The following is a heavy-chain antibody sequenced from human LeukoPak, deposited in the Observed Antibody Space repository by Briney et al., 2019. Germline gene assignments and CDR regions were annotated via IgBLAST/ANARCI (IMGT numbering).Heavy chain of an antibody. CDR2: ISSSSSYI. CDR3: ARRGSGSPPDY. CDR1: GFTFSSYS. J-gene: IGHJ4*02. D-gene: IGHD3-10*01. Sequence: GGSLRLSCAASGFTFSSYSMNWVRQAPGKGLEWVSSISSSSSYIYYADSVKGRFTISRDNAKNSLYLQMNSLRAEDTAVYYCARRGSGSPPDYWGQGTLVTVSS. V-gene: IGHV3-21*01.